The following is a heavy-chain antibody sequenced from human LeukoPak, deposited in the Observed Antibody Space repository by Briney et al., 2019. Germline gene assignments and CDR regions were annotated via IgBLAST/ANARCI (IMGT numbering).Heavy chain of an antibody. CDR1: GYTFTGYD. V-gene: IGHV1-8*01. CDR3: TRGSLSGSSRDY. CDR2: MNPNTGDT. Sequence: ASVTVSCKASGYTFTGYDINWVRQAPGQGREWMGWMNPNTGDTGYAQKFQGRLTMTRNTSIDTAYMELSGLRSEDTAVYYCTRGSLSGSSRDYWGQGTLVTVSS. J-gene: IGHJ4*02. D-gene: IGHD1-26*01.